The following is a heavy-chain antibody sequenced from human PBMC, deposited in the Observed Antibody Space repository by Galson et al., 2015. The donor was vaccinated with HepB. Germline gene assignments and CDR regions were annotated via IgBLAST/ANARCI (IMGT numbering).Heavy chain of an antibody. Sequence: TLSLTCTVSGGSISSGSYYWSWIRQPAGKGLEWIGRIYTSGSTNYNPSLKSRVTMSVDTSKNQFSLKLSSVTAADTAVYYCARARRAIAAAGTYYYYYMDVWGKGTTVTVSS. V-gene: IGHV4-61*02. CDR3: ARARRAIAAAGTYYYYYMDV. CDR1: GGSISSGSYY. J-gene: IGHJ6*03. CDR2: IYTSGST. D-gene: IGHD6-13*01.